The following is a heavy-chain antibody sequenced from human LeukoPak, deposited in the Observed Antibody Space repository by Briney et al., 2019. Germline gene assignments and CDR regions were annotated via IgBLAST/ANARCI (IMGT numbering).Heavy chain of an antibody. Sequence: GGSLRLSCAASGFTVTRNFMSWVRQAPGKGLEWVSVIYSDGNTYYADSVKGRFTVSRDTSKNTMSLQMNSLRGEDTAVYYCARGGSDDWKRFDSWGQGALVTVSP. J-gene: IGHJ4*02. D-gene: IGHD1-1*01. CDR3: ARGGSDDWKRFDS. V-gene: IGHV3-53*01. CDR1: GFTVTRNF. CDR2: IYSDGNT.